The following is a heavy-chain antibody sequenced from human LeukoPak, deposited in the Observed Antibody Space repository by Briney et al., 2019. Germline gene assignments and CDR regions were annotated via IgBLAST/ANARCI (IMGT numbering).Heavy chain of an antibody. CDR2: IRNDGNYN. V-gene: IGHV3-30*02. CDR1: GFTFSAYG. Sequence: GGSLRLSCAASGFTFSAYGMHWVRQAQGKGLEWVAYIRNDGNYNYYADSVKGRFTISRDNSKNTLYLQVTSLSAEDTAVYYCAKETRGYYDSWGQGTLVTVSS. CDR3: AKETRGYYDS. J-gene: IGHJ4*02.